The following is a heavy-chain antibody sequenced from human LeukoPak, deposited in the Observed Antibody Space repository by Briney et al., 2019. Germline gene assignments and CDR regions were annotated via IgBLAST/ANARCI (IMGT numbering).Heavy chain of an antibody. V-gene: IGHV4-59*01. CDR1: GGSISSYY. Sequence: SETLSLTCTVSGGSISSYYWSCIRQPPGKGLVWMGYIYYSGSTNYNPSLKSRVTISVDTSKKQFSLKLSSVTTADTAVYYCASTNAAMVTGWGFDYWGQGTLVTVSS. CDR2: IYYSGST. D-gene: IGHD5-18*01. J-gene: IGHJ4*02. CDR3: ASTNAAMVTGWGFDY.